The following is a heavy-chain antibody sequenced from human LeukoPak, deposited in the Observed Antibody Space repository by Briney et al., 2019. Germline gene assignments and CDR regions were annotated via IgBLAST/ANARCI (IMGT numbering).Heavy chain of an antibody. CDR2: ISSSGSTI. V-gene: IGHV3-48*04. D-gene: IGHD3-10*01. CDR1: GFTFSSYG. J-gene: IGHJ4*02. CDR3: AKMPPSRYGSGAYFDY. Sequence: GGSLRLSCAASGFTFSSYGMHWVRQAPGKGLEWVSYISSSGSTIYYADSVKGRFTISRDNAKNSLYLQMNSLRAEDTAVYYCAKMPPSRYGSGAYFDYWGQGTLVTVSS.